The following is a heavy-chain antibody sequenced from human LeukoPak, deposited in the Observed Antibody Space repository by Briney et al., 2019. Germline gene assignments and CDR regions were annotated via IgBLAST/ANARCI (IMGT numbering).Heavy chain of an antibody. CDR3: ARDGVGATKRGAFDY. CDR1: GYTFRRFA. V-gene: IGHV1-69*13. CDR2: IISIFDTA. J-gene: IGHJ4*02. Sequence: SVKVSCKASGYTFRRFAMSWVRQAPGQGLEWMGGIISIFDTANYAQKFQGRVTITADESTSTAYMELSSLKSEDTAVYYCARDGVGATKRGAFDYWGQGTLVTVSS. D-gene: IGHD1-26*01.